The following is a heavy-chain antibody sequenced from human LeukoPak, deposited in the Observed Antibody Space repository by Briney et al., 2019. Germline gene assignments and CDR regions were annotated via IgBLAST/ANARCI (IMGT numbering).Heavy chain of an antibody. CDR3: AREPPPEYYYGSGSSDY. CDR1: GYTFTSYG. Sequence: ASVKVSCKASGYTFTSYGISWVRQAPGQGLEWMGWISAYNGNTNYAQKLQGRVTMTTDTSTSTAYMELRSLRSDDTAVYYCAREPPPEYYYGSGSSDYWGQGTLVTVSS. CDR2: ISAYNGNT. J-gene: IGHJ4*02. V-gene: IGHV1-18*01. D-gene: IGHD3-10*01.